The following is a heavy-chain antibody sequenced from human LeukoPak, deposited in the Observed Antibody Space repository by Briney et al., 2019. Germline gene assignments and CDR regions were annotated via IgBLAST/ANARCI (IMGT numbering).Heavy chain of an antibody. V-gene: IGHV4-34*01. CDR2: INHSGST. Sequence: PSETLSLTCAVYGGSFSGYYWSWIRQPPGKGLEWIGEINHSGSTNYNPSLKSRVTISVDTSKNQFSLKLSSVTAADTAVYYCARGRLSKMARYCSSTSCHNSAFDIWGQGTMVTVSS. J-gene: IGHJ3*02. CDR3: ARGRLSKMARYCSSTSCHNSAFDI. D-gene: IGHD2-2*02. CDR1: GGSFSGYY.